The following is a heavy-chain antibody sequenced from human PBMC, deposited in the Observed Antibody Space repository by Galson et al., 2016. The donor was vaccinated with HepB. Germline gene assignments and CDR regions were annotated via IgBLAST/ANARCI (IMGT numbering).Heavy chain of an antibody. J-gene: IGHJ6*02. Sequence: LRLSCAASGFTFSDCGMHWVRQAPGKGLEWVAVISYVGTNKYYADSVKGRFTISRDNSKNTLYLQMNSLRAEDTAVYYCAKDNSYYGMDVWGQGTTGTVSS. V-gene: IGHV3-30*18. CDR2: ISYVGTNK. D-gene: IGHD2/OR15-2a*01. CDR3: AKDNSYYGMDV. CDR1: GFTFSDCG.